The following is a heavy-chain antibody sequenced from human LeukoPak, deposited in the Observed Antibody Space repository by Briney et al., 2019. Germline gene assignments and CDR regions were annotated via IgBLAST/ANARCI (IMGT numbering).Heavy chain of an antibody. CDR3: ARDSSSSSVDY. D-gene: IGHD6-6*01. J-gene: IGHJ4*02. Sequence: GGSLRLSCAASGFTFSTYAMSWVRQAPGKGLEWVSAISGSGGDTYYADSVKGRFTISRDNSKDTLYLQTNSLRAEDTAVYYCARDSSSSSVDYWGQGTLVTVSS. CDR1: GFTFSTYA. V-gene: IGHV3-23*01. CDR2: ISGSGGDT.